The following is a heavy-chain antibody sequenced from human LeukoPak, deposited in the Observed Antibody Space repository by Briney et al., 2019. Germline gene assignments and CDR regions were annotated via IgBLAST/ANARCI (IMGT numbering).Heavy chain of an antibody. CDR1: GYSISSDYY. CDR3: VRVASRAVAADFFDY. J-gene: IGHJ4*02. Sequence: KTSETLSLTCVVSGYSISSDYYWGWIRQPPGKGLEWIGSIYHSGSSSYYNPSLKSRVVMSVDASKNQFYLKLGSVTAADTAVYYCVRVASRAVAADFFDYWGQGTLVTVSS. V-gene: IGHV4-38-2*01. CDR2: IYHSGSSS. D-gene: IGHD6-19*01.